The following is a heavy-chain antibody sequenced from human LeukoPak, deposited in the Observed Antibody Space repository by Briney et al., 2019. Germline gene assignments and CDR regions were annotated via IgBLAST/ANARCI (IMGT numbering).Heavy chain of an antibody. V-gene: IGHV5-51*01. J-gene: IGHJ4*02. CDR2: IYPGDSGT. D-gene: IGHD3/OR15-3a*01. Sequence: PGGSLRLSCAASGFTFSNAWIGWVRQMPGKGLEWMGIIYPGDSGTRYSPSFQGQVTISADKSISTAYLQWSSLKASDTAMYYCARHGPRGDWSDYWGQGTLVTVSS. CDR1: GFTFSNAW. CDR3: ARHGPRGDWSDY.